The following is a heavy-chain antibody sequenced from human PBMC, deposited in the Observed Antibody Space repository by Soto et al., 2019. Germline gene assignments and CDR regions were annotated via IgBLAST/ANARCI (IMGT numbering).Heavy chain of an antibody. CDR1: GYTFTSYS. CDR2: INPSSGST. D-gene: IGHD6-13*01. V-gene: IGHV1-46*01. Sequence: GASVKVSCKASGYTFTSYSMHWVRQAPGQGLEWMGEINPSSGSTSSAQKFQGRVTMTTDTSTSTVYMELSSLRSEDTAVYYCVRDSGAKLSSSWGKGTLVNVSA. J-gene: IGHJ4*02. CDR3: VRDSGAKLSSS.